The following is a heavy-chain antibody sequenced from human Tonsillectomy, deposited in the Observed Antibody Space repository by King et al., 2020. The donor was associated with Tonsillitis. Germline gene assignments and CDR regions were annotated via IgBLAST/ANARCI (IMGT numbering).Heavy chain of an antibody. J-gene: IGHJ4*02. CDR1: GFTFSSYS. CDR3: ARRGGGSYGFTPFDY. Sequence: DVQLVESGGGLVKPGGSLRLSCAASGFTFSSYSMNWVRQAPGKGLEWVSSISSSSSYIYYADSVKGRFTISRENAKNSLYLQMNSLRAEDTAVYYCARRGGGSYGFTPFDYWGQGTLVTVSS. V-gene: IGHV3-21*01. CDR2: ISSSSSYI. D-gene: IGHD5-18*01.